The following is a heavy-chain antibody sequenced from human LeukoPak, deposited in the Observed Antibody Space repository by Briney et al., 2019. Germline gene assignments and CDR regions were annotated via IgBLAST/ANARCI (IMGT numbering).Heavy chain of an antibody. J-gene: IGHJ4*02. CDR3: ARGESAFRYGRIASAGY. Sequence: GASVKVSCKASGYTFTSYDINWVRQATGQGLEWMGWMNPNSGNTGYAQKFQGRVTMTRNTSISTAYMELSSLRSEDTAVYYCARGESAFRYGRIASAGYWGQGTLVTVSS. CDR2: MNPNSGNT. V-gene: IGHV1-8*01. D-gene: IGHD6-13*01. CDR1: GYTFTSYD.